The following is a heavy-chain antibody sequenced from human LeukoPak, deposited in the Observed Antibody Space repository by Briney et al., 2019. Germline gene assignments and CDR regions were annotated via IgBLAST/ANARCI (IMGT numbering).Heavy chain of an antibody. J-gene: IGHJ4*02. Sequence: GGSLRLSCVASGFSFSGYWINWVRQAPGEGLEWVAHIKHDGSQKYYVDSVKGRFTISRDNAKNSLYLQMNSLRAEDTAVYYCARDAGYGYWVVDYWGQGTLVTVSS. CDR3: ARDAGYGYWVVDY. D-gene: IGHD5-18*01. CDR1: GFSFSGYW. V-gene: IGHV3-7*01. CDR2: IKHDGSQK.